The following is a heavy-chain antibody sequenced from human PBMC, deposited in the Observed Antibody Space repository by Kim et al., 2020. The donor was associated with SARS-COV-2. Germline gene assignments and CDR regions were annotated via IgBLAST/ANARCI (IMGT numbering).Heavy chain of an antibody. CDR2: ITKDNGII. Sequence: GGSLRLSCVGSGFTFGDYTMLWVRQAPGKGLEWVSGITKDNGIIGYVDSVRGRFTISRDNGANSLYLQMDSLRPEDTALYYCAKGVGLGTYSGDYWRQGT. CDR3: AKGVGLGTYSGDY. D-gene: IGHD3-10*01. V-gene: IGHV3-9*01. J-gene: IGHJ4*02. CDR1: GFTFGDYT.